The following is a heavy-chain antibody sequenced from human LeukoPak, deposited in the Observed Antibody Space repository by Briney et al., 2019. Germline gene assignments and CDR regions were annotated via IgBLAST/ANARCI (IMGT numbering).Heavy chain of an antibody. CDR3: ARATYDSPWDY. Sequence: KPSETLSLTCAVYGGSFSGYYWSWIRQLPGKGLEWIGEINHSGSTNYNPSLKSRVTISVDTSKNQFSLKLSSVTAADTAVYYCARATYDSPWDYWGQGTLVTVSS. CDR1: GGSFSGYY. D-gene: IGHD3-3*01. J-gene: IGHJ4*02. V-gene: IGHV4-34*01. CDR2: INHSGST.